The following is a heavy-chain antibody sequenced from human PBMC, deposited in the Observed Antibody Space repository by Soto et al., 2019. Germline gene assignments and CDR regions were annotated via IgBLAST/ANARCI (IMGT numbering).Heavy chain of an antibody. CDR1: GFSISSYW. Sequence: EVQLVESGGGLAQPGGSLRLSCAASGFSISSYWMNWVRQAPGKGLEWVAIIRKDGSEKYYVDSVKGRFTISRDNAKNSLYLQMNSPRDDDTAVYYCAGGSGWLSDYWGRGTLVTVS. D-gene: IGHD6-19*01. CDR2: IRKDGSEK. J-gene: IGHJ4*02. V-gene: IGHV3-7*03. CDR3: AGGSGWLSDY.